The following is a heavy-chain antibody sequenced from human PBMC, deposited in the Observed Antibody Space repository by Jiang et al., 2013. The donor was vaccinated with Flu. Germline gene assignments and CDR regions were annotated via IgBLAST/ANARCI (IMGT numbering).Heavy chain of an antibody. V-gene: IGHV1-3*01. Sequence: KKPGASVRVSCKASGYTFTDHAIHWVRQAPGHRLEWMGRINAASGDTKYSQNFQVRVTITRDTSASTGYMELSYLRSEDTAVYYCARGPLSGGSWYNDYWGQGALVTVSS. D-gene: IGHD2-15*01. CDR1: GYTFTDHA. J-gene: IGHJ4*02. CDR3: ARGPLSGGSWYNDY. CDR2: INAASGDT.